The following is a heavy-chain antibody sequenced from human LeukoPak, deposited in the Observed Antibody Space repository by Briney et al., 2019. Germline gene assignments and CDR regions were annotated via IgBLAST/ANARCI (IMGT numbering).Heavy chain of an antibody. CDR3: ARGPLAPGILIYYYMDV. Sequence: ASVKVSCKASGYTFTSYDINWVRQATGQGLEWMGWMNPNSGNTGYAQKFQGRATMTRNTYISTAYMELSSLRSEDTAVYYCARGPLAPGILIYYYMDVWGKGTTVTVSS. J-gene: IGHJ6*03. CDR1: GYTFTSYD. CDR2: MNPNSGNT. V-gene: IGHV1-8*01. D-gene: IGHD1-14*01.